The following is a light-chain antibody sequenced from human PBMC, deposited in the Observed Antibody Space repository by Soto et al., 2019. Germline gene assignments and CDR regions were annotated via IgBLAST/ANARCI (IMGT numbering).Light chain of an antibody. Sequence: DIVMTQSPDSPAVSLGERATIDCKSSQSLLYGGNDRNYLAWYQHKPGQSPKLIMYWASTREAGVPDRFSGSGSGTHFTLTISSLQAEDVAVYYCQQYYTTPQTFGQGTKLEIK. V-gene: IGKV4-1*01. CDR1: QSLLYGGNDRNY. J-gene: IGKJ2*01. CDR2: WAS. CDR3: QQYYTTPQT.